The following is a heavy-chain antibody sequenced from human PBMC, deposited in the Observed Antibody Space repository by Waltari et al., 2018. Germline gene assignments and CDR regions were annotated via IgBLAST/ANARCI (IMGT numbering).Heavy chain of an antibody. CDR3: ARFLAGSVRLGDNWFDP. Sequence: QVQLQESGPGLVKPSQTLSLTCTVSGGSISSGSSYWSWIRQPAGKGLEWIGYIYTSGSTNYNPSLKSRVTISVDTSKNQFSLKLSSVTAADTAVYYCARFLAGSVRLGDNWFDPWGQGTLVTVSS. CDR1: GGSISSGSSY. V-gene: IGHV4-61*09. J-gene: IGHJ5*02. D-gene: IGHD3-3*01. CDR2: IYTSGST.